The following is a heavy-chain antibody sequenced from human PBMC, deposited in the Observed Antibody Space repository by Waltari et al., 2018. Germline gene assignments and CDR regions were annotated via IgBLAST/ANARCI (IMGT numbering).Heavy chain of an antibody. CDR2: TGPTRGGT. Sequence: QVQLIQSGAEVKKPGASVKVSCKASGYIFSEYFIHWLRRARGERREWMGGTGPTRGGTDCGQKFQGRVARTTDMSITTVYMELRSLTSDETAVYYCVRETMSRGPPSGSFSIWGQGTMVTVSA. CDR3: VRETMSRGPPSGSFSI. D-gene: IGHD1-26*01. CDR1: GYIFSEYF. J-gene: IGHJ3*02. V-gene: IGHV1-2*02.